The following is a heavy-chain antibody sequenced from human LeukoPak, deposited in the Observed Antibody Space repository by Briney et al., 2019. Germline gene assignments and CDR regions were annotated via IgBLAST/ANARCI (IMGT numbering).Heavy chain of an antibody. Sequence: GGSLRLSCAASGFTFSSYWMHWVRQAPGKGLVWVSRINRDGSITSYADSVKGRFTISRDNAKNTLFLQMNSLRAEGTAVYYCARDDDSSGSYWGQGTLVTVSS. CDR3: ARDDDSSGSY. CDR1: GFTFSSYW. CDR2: INRDGSIT. D-gene: IGHD3-22*01. V-gene: IGHV3-74*01. J-gene: IGHJ4*02.